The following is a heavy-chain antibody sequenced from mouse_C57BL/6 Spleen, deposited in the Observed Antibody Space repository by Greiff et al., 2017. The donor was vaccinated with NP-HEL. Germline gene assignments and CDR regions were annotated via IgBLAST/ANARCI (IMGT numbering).Heavy chain of an antibody. Sequence: QVQLQQSGPELVKPGASVKISCKASGYAFSSSWMNWVKQRPGKGLEWIGRFYPGDGDTNYIGKFKGKATLTADKSSSTAYMQLSSLTSEDSAVYFCARSGDYDYDEGGLDYWGQGTTLTVSS. CDR2: FYPGDGDT. CDR3: ARSGDYDYDEGGLDY. V-gene: IGHV1-82*01. D-gene: IGHD2-4*01. J-gene: IGHJ2*01. CDR1: GYAFSSSW.